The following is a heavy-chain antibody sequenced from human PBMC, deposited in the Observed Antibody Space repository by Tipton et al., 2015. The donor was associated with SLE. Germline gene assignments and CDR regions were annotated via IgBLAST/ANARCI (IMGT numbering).Heavy chain of an antibody. D-gene: IGHD2-8*02. CDR1: GDSIRSYY. V-gene: IGHV4-59*01. Sequence: GLVKPSETLSLTCTVSGDSIRSYYWSWIRRPPGKGLEWIGYIFDSGTTNYNPSFESRVSMSVDTSKNQISLRLSSVTAADTAVYYCARHGILTLVVYFWGQGTLVSVSS. CDR2: IFDSGTT. CDR3: ARHGILTLVVYF. J-gene: IGHJ4*02.